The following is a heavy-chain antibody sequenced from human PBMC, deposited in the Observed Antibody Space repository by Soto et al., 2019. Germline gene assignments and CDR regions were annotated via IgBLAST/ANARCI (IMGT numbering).Heavy chain of an antibody. D-gene: IGHD3-3*01. J-gene: IGHJ5*02. CDR2: IYYSGST. V-gene: IGHV4-59*01. CDR1: GGSISIYY. Sequence: QVQLQESGPGLVKPSETLSLTCTVSGGSISIYYWSWIRQPSGKGLEWTGYIYYSGSTNYNPSLKSRVTISVDTSKNQFSLKLSSVTAADTAVYYCARDGYDFWSCSPLVSFDPWGQGTLVTVSS. CDR3: ARDGYDFWSCSPLVSFDP.